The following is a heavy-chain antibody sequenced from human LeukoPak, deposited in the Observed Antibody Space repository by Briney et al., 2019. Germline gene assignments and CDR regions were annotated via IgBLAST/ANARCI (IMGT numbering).Heavy chain of an antibody. V-gene: IGHV3-33*01. CDR3: ARLGGSSSWYYFDY. CDR2: IWYDGSNK. CDR1: GFTFSSYG. Sequence: GRSLRLSCAASGFTFSSYGMHWVRQAPGKGLEWVAVIWYDGSNKYYADSVKGRFTISRDNSKNTLYPQMNSLRAEDTAVYYCARLGGSSSWYYFDYWGQGTLVTVSS. J-gene: IGHJ4*02. D-gene: IGHD6-13*01.